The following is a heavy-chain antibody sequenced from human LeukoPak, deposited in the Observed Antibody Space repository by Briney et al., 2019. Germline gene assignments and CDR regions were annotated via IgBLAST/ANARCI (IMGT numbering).Heavy chain of an antibody. CDR3: ARDLAQIQYYYDSSGYPFDY. V-gene: IGHV1-2*02. J-gene: IGHJ4*02. Sequence: ASVKVSCKASGFTISDRYMHWVRQAPGQGLEWMGGIHPNSGGTNYAQKFQGRVTMTRDASINTAYMELSRLRSDDTAVYYCARDLAQIQYYYDSSGYPFDYWGQGTLVTVSS. D-gene: IGHD3-22*01. CDR1: GFTISDRY. CDR2: IHPNSGGT.